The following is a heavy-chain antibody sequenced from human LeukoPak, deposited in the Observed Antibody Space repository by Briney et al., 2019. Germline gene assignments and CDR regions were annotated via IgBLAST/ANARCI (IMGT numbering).Heavy chain of an antibody. CDR2: IIPIFGTA. CDR3: ARERDGYNYGVGY. V-gene: IGHV1-69*05. J-gene: IGHJ4*02. D-gene: IGHD5-24*01. CDR1: GGTFSSYA. Sequence: SVKVSCKASGGTFSSYAISWVRQAPGQGLEWMRRIIPIFGTANYAQKFQGRVTITTDESTSTAYMELSSLRSEDTAVYYCARERDGYNYGVGYWGQGTLVTVSS.